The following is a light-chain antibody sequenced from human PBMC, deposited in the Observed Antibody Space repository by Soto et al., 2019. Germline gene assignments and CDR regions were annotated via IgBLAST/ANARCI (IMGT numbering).Light chain of an antibody. CDR2: GAS. CDR3: QQYNNWPPIT. CDR1: QSVSGN. V-gene: IGKV3-15*01. Sequence: EIVMTQSPATLSVSPGERATLSCRASQSVSGNLAWYQQKPGQAPRLLIYGASTRATGIPARFNGSGSGTEFTLNISSLHSEDFAVYYCQQYNNWPPITFGQGTKLEIK. J-gene: IGKJ2*01.